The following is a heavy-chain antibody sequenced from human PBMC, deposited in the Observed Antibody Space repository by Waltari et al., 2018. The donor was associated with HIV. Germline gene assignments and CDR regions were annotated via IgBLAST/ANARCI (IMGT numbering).Heavy chain of an antibody. J-gene: IGHJ4*02. CDR3: VKDTGTVTPFYFDY. CDR1: GFRFDDSA. V-gene: IGHV3-9*01. D-gene: IGHD6-13*01. CDR2: ISWNSGSV. Sequence: EVKLVESGGGLVQPGRSLRLSCAASGFRFDDSAMHWVRQAPGKGLEWVSGISWNSGSVGYVESVKGRFTISRDNAKNSLYLQMNSLRTEDTALYYCVKDTGTVTPFYFDYWGRGAPVTVTS.